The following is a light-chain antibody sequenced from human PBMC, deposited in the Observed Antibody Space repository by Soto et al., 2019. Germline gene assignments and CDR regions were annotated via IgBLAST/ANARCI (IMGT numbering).Light chain of an antibody. J-gene: IGKJ5*01. CDR3: QQYESLPLT. Sequence: DIQMTQSPSTLPASVGDRVTIPCQASQDINKNLLWYQQKPGKAPKLLIYDESDLETGVPSRFSGSGSGTGFTFTISTLQPEESATYSCQQYESLPLTFGQGTRLE. V-gene: IGKV1-33*01. CDR2: DES. CDR1: QDINKN.